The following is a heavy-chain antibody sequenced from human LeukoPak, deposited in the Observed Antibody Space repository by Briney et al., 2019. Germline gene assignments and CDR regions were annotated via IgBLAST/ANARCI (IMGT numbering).Heavy chain of an antibody. D-gene: IGHD3-3*01. CDR3: ARPLTIYDFWSGYSYYFDY. V-gene: IGHV3-7*01. Sequence: GGSLRLSCAASGFTFSSYWMSWVRQAPGKGLEWVANIKQDGSEKYYVDPVKGRFTISRDNAKNSLYLQMNSRRAEDTAVYYCARPLTIYDFWSGYSYYFDYWGQGTLVTVSS. J-gene: IGHJ4*02. CDR2: IKQDGSEK. CDR1: GFTFSSYW.